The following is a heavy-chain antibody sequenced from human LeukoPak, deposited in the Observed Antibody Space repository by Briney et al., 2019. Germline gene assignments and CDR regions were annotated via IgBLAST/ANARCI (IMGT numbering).Heavy chain of an antibody. D-gene: IGHD3-10*01. CDR1: GGSFSGYY. Sequence: PSETLSLTCAVYGGSFSGYYWSWIRQPPGKGLERIGEINHSGSTNYNPSLKSRVTISVDTSKNQFSLKLSSVTAADTAVYYCARRYGSGSYYTPYYFDYWGQGTLVTVSS. J-gene: IGHJ4*02. CDR2: INHSGST. CDR3: ARRYGSGSYYTPYYFDY. V-gene: IGHV4-34*01.